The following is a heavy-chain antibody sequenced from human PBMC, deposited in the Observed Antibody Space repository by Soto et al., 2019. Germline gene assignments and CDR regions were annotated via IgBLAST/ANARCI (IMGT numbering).Heavy chain of an antibody. Sequence: GSSVKVSCKVSGYTLTELSMHWVRQAPGKGLEWMGGFDPEDGETIYAQKFQGRVTMTEDTSTDTAYMELSSLRSEDTAVYYPATSILAYYYDMDVWGQGTTVTVS. CDR1: GYTLTELS. J-gene: IGHJ6*02. CDR2: FDPEDGET. D-gene: IGHD3-3*02. CDR3: ATSILAYYYDMDV. V-gene: IGHV1-24*01.